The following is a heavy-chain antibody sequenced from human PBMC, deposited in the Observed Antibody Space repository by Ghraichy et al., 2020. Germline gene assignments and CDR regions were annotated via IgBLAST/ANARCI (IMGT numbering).Heavy chain of an antibody. V-gene: IGHV4-39*01. Sequence: SETLSLTCTVSGGSVSSSNYYWGWIRQPPGKGLEWIAIIHHSGSTYYNPSLKSRVTISIDTSKNQFSLNVTSVTAADTAVYYCARVIGTVEVAGTGKYYFDYWGQGTLGTVSS. CDR2: IHHSGST. CDR3: ARVIGTVEVAGTGKYYFDY. D-gene: IGHD6-19*01. CDR1: GGSVSSSNYY. J-gene: IGHJ4*02.